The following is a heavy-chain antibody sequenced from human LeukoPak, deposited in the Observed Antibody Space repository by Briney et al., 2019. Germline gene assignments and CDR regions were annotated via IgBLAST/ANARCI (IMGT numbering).Heavy chain of an antibody. CDR3: ARDLGQYYDTSDNWFDP. Sequence: PGGSLRLSCFASGFSFSIYWMHWVRQAPGKGLVWVSRITSDGSTTNYADSVEGRFTISRDNAKNTLFLQMNSLRAEDTAVYYCARDLGQYYDTSDNWFDPWGQGTLATVSS. D-gene: IGHD3-22*01. V-gene: IGHV3-74*01. J-gene: IGHJ5*02. CDR2: ITSDGSTT. CDR1: GFSFSIYW.